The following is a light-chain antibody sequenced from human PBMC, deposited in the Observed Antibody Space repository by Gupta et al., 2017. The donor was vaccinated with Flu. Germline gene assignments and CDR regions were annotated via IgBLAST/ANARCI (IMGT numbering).Light chain of an antibody. CDR2: SAS. CDR1: QDISSW. V-gene: IGKV1D-16*01. J-gene: IGKJ4*01. CDR3: QQYDNYPLT. Sequence: DIQMTQSPSSLSASVGDRVIITCRASQDISSWLAWYQQKPEKAPKSLIYSASNLQSGVPPRFSGSGSGTEFTLTISGPQPEDFATYYCQQYDNYPLTFGGGTKVEIK.